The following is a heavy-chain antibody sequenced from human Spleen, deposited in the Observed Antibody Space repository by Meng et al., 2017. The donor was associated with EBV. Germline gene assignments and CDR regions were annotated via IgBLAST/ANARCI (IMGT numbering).Heavy chain of an antibody. CDR3: ARVSVQWLRFDS. V-gene: IGHV4-30-4*01. Sequence: QVQLQGSGTGLGNPSQTLSLTCSVSDGSISSGSYYWSWIRQAPGKGLEWIGYIYHSGTVYYNPSLKSRVSLLLDMSKNQFSVKLTSVTAADTAVYYCARVSVQWLRFDSWGQGTLVTVSS. CDR1: DGSISSGSYY. CDR2: IYHSGTV. D-gene: IGHD6-19*01. J-gene: IGHJ5*01.